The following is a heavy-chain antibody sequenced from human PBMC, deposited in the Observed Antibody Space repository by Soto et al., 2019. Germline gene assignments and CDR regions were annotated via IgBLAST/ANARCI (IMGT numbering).Heavy chain of an antibody. CDR3: AKYGSFVPSSWYVLGYFDY. CDR2: ISGSGGST. Sequence: PGGSLRLSCAASGFTFSSYAMSWVRQAPGKGLEWVSAISGSGGSTYYADSVKGRFTISRDNSKNTLYLQMNSLRAEDTAVYYCAKYGSFVPSSWYVLGYFDYWGQGTLVTVSS. D-gene: IGHD6-13*01. J-gene: IGHJ4*02. V-gene: IGHV3-23*01. CDR1: GFTFSSYA.